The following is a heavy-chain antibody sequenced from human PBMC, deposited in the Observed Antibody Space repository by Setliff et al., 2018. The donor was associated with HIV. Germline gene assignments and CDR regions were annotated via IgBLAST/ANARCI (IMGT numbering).Heavy chain of an antibody. D-gene: IGHD3-22*01. Sequence: GGSLRLSCEASGFSVTDTYMGWVRRAPGKGLEWVTVMYKGGKTYYADFVKGRFTIARDDSKNTLYLQMNSLRAEDTAVYYCAKDRGSGYYSPSDYWGQGTLVTVSS. CDR1: GFSVTDTY. CDR2: MYKGGKT. V-gene: IGHV3-53*01. J-gene: IGHJ4*02. CDR3: AKDRGSGYYSPSDY.